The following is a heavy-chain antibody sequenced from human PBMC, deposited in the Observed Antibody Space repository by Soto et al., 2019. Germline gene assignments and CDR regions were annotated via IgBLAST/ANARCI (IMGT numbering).Heavy chain of an antibody. CDR2: IYYSGST. CDR3: ASRKSSPYFDY. J-gene: IGHJ4*02. Sequence: QVQLQESGPGLVKPSQTLSLTCTVSGGSISSGDYYWSWIRQPPGKGLEWIGNIYYSGSTYYNPSLRSRGTISVDTSKNQFPLKLSSVTAADTAVYYCASRKSSPYFDYWGQGTLVTVSS. D-gene: IGHD3-10*01. V-gene: IGHV4-30-4*01. CDR1: GGSISSGDYY.